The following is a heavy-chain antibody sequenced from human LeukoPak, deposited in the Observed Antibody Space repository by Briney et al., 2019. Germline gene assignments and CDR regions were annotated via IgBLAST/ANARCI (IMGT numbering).Heavy chain of an antibody. CDR2: IYYSGST. CDR3: ARDGYCGGDCYPGFQH. D-gene: IGHD2-21*02. CDR1: GGSISSGDYY. V-gene: IGHV4-30-4*01. J-gene: IGHJ1*01. Sequence: SETLSLTCTVSGGSISSGDYYWSWIRQPPGKGLEWIGYIYYSGSTYYNPSLKSRVTISVDTSKNQFSLKLSSVTAADTAVYYCARDGYCGGDCYPGFQHWGQGTLVTVSS.